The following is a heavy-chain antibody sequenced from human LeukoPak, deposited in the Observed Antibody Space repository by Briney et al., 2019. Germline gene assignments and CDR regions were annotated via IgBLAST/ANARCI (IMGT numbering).Heavy chain of an antibody. V-gene: IGHV3-21*04. CDR2: ISSSSSYI. CDR3: AKDELGDGNRYYYYGMDV. D-gene: IGHD1-26*01. J-gene: IGHJ6*02. Sequence: GGSLRLSCAASGFTFSSYSMNWVRQAPGKGLEWVSSISSSSSYIYYADSVKGRFTISRDNSKNTLYLQMNSLRAEDTAVYYCAKDELGDGNRYYYYGMDVWGQGTTVTVSS. CDR1: GFTFSSYS.